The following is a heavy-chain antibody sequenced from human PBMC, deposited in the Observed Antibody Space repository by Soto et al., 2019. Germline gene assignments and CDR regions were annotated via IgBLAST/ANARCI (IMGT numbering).Heavy chain of an antibody. Sequence: SVKVSCKTSRDNFKKNVLTWVRQAPGQGLEWMGGTIPALGKTHYIEKFQGRVTITVDDATRTVYMAVRDLKAEDTAIYHCARGPFRPSAMDVWGQGTTVTVSS. J-gene: IGHJ6*02. CDR3: ARGPFRPSAMDV. CDR1: RDNFKKNV. D-gene: IGHD3-10*01. V-gene: IGHV1-69*10. CDR2: TIPALGKT.